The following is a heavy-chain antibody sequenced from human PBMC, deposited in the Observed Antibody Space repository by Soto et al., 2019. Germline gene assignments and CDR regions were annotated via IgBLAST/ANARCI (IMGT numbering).Heavy chain of an antibody. CDR2: ISGGGSRR. D-gene: IGHD6-6*01. J-gene: IGHJ6*03. CDR3: ARVRFPSAPRRPLDYYFMDV. CDR1: GFTFGSYA. V-gene: IGHV3-23*04. Sequence: VQLVESGVGLVQPGGSLRLSCAASGFTFGSYAMTWVRQAPGKGLGWVSGISGGGSRRYYSDSVEARFTISRDNPKNLLSLQMNTLRAEDSAVYFCARVRFPSAPRRPLDYYFMDVWRNGTTITVSS.